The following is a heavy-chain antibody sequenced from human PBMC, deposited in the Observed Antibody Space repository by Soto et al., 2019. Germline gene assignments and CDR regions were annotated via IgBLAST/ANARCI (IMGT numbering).Heavy chain of an antibody. Sequence: QLQLQESGSGLVRPSQTLSLTCAVSGGSISSGGYFWNWIRQPPGKGLEWIGYIYHSGNTLYNPSLKSRVTISVDKSKNQFSLKLSSVTAADTAVYYCARDQLEGNWFDPWGQGTLVTVSS. CDR3: ARDQLEGNWFDP. CDR2: IYHSGNT. CDR1: GGSISSGGYF. J-gene: IGHJ5*02. D-gene: IGHD1-1*01. V-gene: IGHV4-30-2*01.